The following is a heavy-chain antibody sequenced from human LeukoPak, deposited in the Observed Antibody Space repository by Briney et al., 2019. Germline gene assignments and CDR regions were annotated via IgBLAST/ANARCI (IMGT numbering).Heavy chain of an antibody. Sequence: GGSLRLSCAASGFTCTSYAMSWVRQAPGKALEWVSTISGGGGFTYYADSVKGRFTISRDSSKKTLYLQMNSLRGEDTAVYYCAKDQNYDILTGLRWYYGMDVWGQGTTVTVSS. V-gene: IGHV3-23*01. J-gene: IGHJ6*02. CDR1: GFTCTSYA. D-gene: IGHD3-9*01. CDR2: ISGGGGFT. CDR3: AKDQNYDILTGLRWYYGMDV.